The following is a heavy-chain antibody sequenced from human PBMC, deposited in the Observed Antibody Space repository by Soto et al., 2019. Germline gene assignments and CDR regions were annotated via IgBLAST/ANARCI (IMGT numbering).Heavy chain of an antibody. J-gene: IGHJ6*02. V-gene: IGHV4-59*08. D-gene: IGHD3-10*01. CDR3: ARQGFGPLHGLVDV. Sequence: QVQLQESGPGLVKPSETLSLSCTVSGGSISSYYWSWIRQSPGKRMEWIGYVHHSWGSSYNPSLQSRVAISLDTSKSQFSLKVTSVTATDTAVYYCARQGFGPLHGLVDVWGHGTTVTVSS. CDR1: GGSISSYY. CDR2: VHHSWGS.